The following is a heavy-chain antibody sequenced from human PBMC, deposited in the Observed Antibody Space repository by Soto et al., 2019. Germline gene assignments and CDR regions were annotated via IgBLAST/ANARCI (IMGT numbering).Heavy chain of an antibody. CDR3: ARVGVVTAAGTSDY. J-gene: IGHJ4*02. CDR1: GFTFRSYT. CDR2: IRGFSPYT. Sequence: SLRLSCVASGFTFRSYTMNWVRQAPGKGLEWVSAIRGFSPYTFYADSVKGRFTISRDNAKNSLYLQMNSLRAEDTAVYYCARVGVVTAAGTSDYWGQGTLVTVSS. D-gene: IGHD6-13*01. V-gene: IGHV3-21*01.